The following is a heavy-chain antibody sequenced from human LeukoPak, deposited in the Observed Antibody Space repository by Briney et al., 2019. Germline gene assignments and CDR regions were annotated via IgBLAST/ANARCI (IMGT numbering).Heavy chain of an antibody. CDR1: GGSISSYY. D-gene: IGHD3-22*01. CDR2: IYYSGST. V-gene: IGHV4-59*08. CDR3: ARPYYYDSRIDP. J-gene: IGHJ5*02. Sequence: PSETLSLTCTVSGGSISSYYWSWIRQPPGKGLEWIGYIYYSGSTNYNPSLKSRVTISVDTSKNQFSLKLSSVTAADTAVYYCARPYYYDSRIDPWGQGTLVTVSS.